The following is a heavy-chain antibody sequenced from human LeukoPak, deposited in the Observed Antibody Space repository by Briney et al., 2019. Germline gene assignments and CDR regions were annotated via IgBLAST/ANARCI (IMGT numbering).Heavy chain of an antibody. Sequence: SETLSLTCTVSGDSISSSGNYWGWIRQPPGKGLEWIGSIYYSGSTYYNPSLKSRVTISVDTSKNQFSLKLNSVTAADTAVYYCARASSLVRGFDYWGQGTLVTVSS. CDR1: GDSISSSGNY. V-gene: IGHV4-39*07. D-gene: IGHD6-13*01. J-gene: IGHJ4*02. CDR2: IYYSGST. CDR3: ARASSLVRGFDY.